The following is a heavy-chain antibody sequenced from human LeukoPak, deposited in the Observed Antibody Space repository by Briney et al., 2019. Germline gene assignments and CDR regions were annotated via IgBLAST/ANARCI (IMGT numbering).Heavy chain of an antibody. CDR2: ISAYNGNT. V-gene: IGHV1-18*01. Sequence: ASVKVSCKASGYTFTSYGISWVRQAPGQGLEWMGWISAYNGNTNYAQKFQGRVTITADESTSTAYMELSSLRSEDTAVYYCAREAAGTDYWGQGTLVTVSS. D-gene: IGHD6-13*01. J-gene: IGHJ4*02. CDR3: AREAAGTDY. CDR1: GYTFTSYG.